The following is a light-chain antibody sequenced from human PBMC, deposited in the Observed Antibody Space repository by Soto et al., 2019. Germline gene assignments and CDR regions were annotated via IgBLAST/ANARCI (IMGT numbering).Light chain of an antibody. J-gene: IGLJ1*01. CDR1: SSDVGSSNL. V-gene: IGLV2-23*01. CDR2: EGD. CDR3: CSFARSTTFYV. Sequence: QSVLTQPASVSGSPVQSITISCSGTSSDVGSSNLVSWYQQHPGKAPKLIIFEGDRRPSGVSGRFSGSKSGNTASLTISGLQAEDEADYYCCSFARSTTFYVFGTGTKVTVL.